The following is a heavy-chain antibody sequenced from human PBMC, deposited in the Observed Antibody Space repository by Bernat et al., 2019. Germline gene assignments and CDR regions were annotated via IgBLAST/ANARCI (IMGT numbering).Heavy chain of an antibody. CDR2: IWYDGSNK. CDR1: GFTFSSYG. D-gene: IGHD3-10*01. CDR3: ARDRDGILLWFREGSDAFDI. J-gene: IGHJ3*02. Sequence: QVQLVESGGGVVQPGRSLRLSCAASGFTFSSYGMHWVRQAPGKGLAWVAVIWYDGSNKYYADSVKGRFTISRDNSKNTLYLQMNSLRAEDTAVYYCARDRDGILLWFREGSDAFDIWGQGTMVTVSS. V-gene: IGHV3-33*01.